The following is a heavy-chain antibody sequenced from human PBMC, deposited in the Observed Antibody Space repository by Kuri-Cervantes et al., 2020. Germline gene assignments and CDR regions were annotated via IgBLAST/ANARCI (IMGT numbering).Heavy chain of an antibody. CDR1: GFTFSSYW. D-gene: IGHD1-26*01. J-gene: IGHJ4*02. CDR3: AKDLWGVGATTVE. V-gene: IGHV3-7*03. CDR2: IKQDGSEK. Sequence: GESLKISCAASGFTFSSYWMSWVRQAPGKGLEWVANIKQDGSEKYYVDSVKGRFTISRDNAKSSLYLQMNSLRAEDTALYYCAKDLWGVGATTVEWGQGTLVTVSS.